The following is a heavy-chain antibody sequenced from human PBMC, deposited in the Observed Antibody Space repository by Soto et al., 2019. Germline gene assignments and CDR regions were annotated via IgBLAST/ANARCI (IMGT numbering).Heavy chain of an antibody. V-gene: IGHV3-15*01. CDR2: VKSRTSGGTV. Sequence: EVPLMDSGGGLVEPGGSLRLSCTASGFTFSVAWMTWVRQAPGKGLEWLGRVKSRTSGGTVDYAAPVKGRFTISRDDSKNTVIEKMSSMKMEDTAVYYWVADVADVGKGEFDYGGQGALVTVSS. CDR1: GFTFSVAW. J-gene: IGHJ4*02. CDR3: VADVADVGKGEFDY. D-gene: IGHD3-16*01.